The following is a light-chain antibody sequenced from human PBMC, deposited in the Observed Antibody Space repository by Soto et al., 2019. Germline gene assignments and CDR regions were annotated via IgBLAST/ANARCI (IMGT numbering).Light chain of an antibody. J-gene: IGKJ1*01. V-gene: IGKV3-15*01. Sequence: EIVMTQSPATLSLSPGERATLSCRASQSVSNNLAWYQQKSGQAPRLLIYGASTRATGIPARFSGSGSGTEFTLTISSLQSEDFAVYYCQQYDNWPPWTFGQGTEVEIK. CDR2: GAS. CDR3: QQYDNWPPWT. CDR1: QSVSNN.